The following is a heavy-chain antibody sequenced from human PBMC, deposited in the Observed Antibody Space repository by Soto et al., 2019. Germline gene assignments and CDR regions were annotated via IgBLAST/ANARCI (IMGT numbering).Heavy chain of an antibody. CDR3: VRETDWIPDY. CDR1: GFTFSRYS. Sequence: QVQLVESGGGVVQPGRSLRLSCAASGFTFSRYSMYWVRQAPGEGLEWISVISNDGSKTYYADSVKGRFTVSRDNSKNTLYLQMNSLRAEDTAVYYCVRETDWIPDYWGQGTLVTVSS. D-gene: IGHD5-18*01. V-gene: IGHV3-30-3*01. J-gene: IGHJ4*02. CDR2: ISNDGSKT.